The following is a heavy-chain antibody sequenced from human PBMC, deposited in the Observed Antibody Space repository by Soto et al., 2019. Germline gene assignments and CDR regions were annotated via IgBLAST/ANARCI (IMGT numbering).Heavy chain of an antibody. V-gene: IGHV4-59*01. CDR1: GGSISSYY. J-gene: IGHJ3*02. CDR2: IYYSGST. Sequence: SETLSLTCTVSGGSISSYYWSWIRQPPGKGLEWIGYIYYSGSTNYNPSLKSRVTISVDTSKNQFSLKLSSVTAADTAVYYCATKRGEWEFPDSFDIWGQGPMVTVS. CDR3: ATKRGEWEFPDSFDI. D-gene: IGHD1-26*01.